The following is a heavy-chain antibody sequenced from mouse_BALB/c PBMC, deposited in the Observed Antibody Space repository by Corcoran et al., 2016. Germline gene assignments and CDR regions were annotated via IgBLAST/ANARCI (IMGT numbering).Heavy chain of an antibody. J-gene: IGHJ3*01. CDR2: IDPENGDT. Sequence: EVQLQQSGAELVRSGASVKLSCTASGFNIKDYYMHWVKQRPEQGLEWIGWIDPENGDTEYAPKFQGKATMTADTSSNTAYLQLSSLTSEDTAVYYCNAGLWFPRGQGTLVTVSA. D-gene: IGHD2-2*01. CDR3: NAGLWFP. V-gene: IGHV14-4*02. CDR1: GFNIKDYY.